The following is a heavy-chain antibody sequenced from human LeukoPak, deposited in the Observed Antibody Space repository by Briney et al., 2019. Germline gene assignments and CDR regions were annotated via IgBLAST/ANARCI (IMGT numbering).Heavy chain of an antibody. D-gene: IGHD2-15*01. CDR1: GFTFSSYA. CDR2: ISYDGSNK. V-gene: IGHV3-30-3*01. CDR3: AKELGYCSGGSCWNSDY. Sequence: GGSLRLSCAASGFTFSSYATHWVRQAPGKGLEWVAVISYDGSNKYYADSVKGRFTISRDNSKNTLYLQMNSLRAEDTAVYYCAKELGYCSGGSCWNSDYWGQGTLVTVSS. J-gene: IGHJ4*02.